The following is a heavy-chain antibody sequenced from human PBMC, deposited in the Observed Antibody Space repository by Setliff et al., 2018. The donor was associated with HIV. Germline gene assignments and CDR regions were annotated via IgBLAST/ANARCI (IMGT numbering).Heavy chain of an antibody. CDR3: ARVKHIVVVTAIVGAFDI. CDR1: GGSISSYY. CDR2: IYYSGST. D-gene: IGHD2-21*02. V-gene: IGHV4-59*01. Sequence: SETLSLTCTVSGGSISSYYWSWIRQPPGKGLEWIGYIYYSGSTNYNPSLKSRVTISVDTSKNQFSLKLSSVTAADTAVYYCARVKHIVVVTAIVGAFDIWGQGTMVTVSS. J-gene: IGHJ3*02.